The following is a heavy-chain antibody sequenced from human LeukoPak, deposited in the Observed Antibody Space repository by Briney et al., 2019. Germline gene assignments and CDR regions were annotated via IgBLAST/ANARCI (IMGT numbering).Heavy chain of an antibody. Sequence: GASVKVSCKASGYTFTGYYMHWVRQAPGQGLEWMGIINPSGGRTSYAQKFQGRVTMTTDTSTSTAYMDLRSLRSDDTAVYYCARDPSLIVGATISFFDYWGQGTLVTVSS. V-gene: IGHV1-46*01. CDR3: ARDPSLIVGATISFFDY. CDR1: GYTFTGYY. CDR2: INPSGGRT. J-gene: IGHJ4*02. D-gene: IGHD1-26*01.